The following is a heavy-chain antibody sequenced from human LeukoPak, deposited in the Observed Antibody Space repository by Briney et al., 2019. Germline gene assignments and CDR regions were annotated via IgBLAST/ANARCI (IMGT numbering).Heavy chain of an antibody. J-gene: IGHJ4*02. D-gene: IGHD6-19*01. V-gene: IGHV3-23*01. Sequence: PGGSLRLSCAASGFTFSNYAMSWVRQAPTKGLELVSTISGSGDSTYYADSVKGRFTISRDNAKNSLYLQMNSLRAEDTAVYYCARDQEAHFSGYWGQGTLVTVSS. CDR3: ARDQEAHFSGY. CDR1: GFTFSNYA. CDR2: ISGSGDST.